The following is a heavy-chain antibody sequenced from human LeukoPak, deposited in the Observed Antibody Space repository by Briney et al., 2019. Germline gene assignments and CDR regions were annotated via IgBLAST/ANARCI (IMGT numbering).Heavy chain of an antibody. Sequence: GGSLRLSCAASGFTFSSYSMNWVRQAPGKGLGWVSYISSSSSTIYYADSVKGRFTISRDNAKNSLYLQMNSLRAEDTAVYYCARGVPAAAMTFDYWGQGTLVTVSS. J-gene: IGHJ4*02. CDR3: ARGVPAAAMTFDY. CDR1: GFTFSSYS. D-gene: IGHD2-2*01. CDR2: ISSSSSTI. V-gene: IGHV3-48*04.